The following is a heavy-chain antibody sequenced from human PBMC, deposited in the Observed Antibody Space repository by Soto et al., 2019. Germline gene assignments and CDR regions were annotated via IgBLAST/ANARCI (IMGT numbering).Heavy chain of an antibody. CDR2: IIPIFGTA. CDR1: GGTFSSYA. V-gene: IGHV1-69*01. D-gene: IGHD3-3*01. CDR3: ARDLRPIFGVVMPYYYYYGMDV. Sequence: QVQLVQSGAEVKKPGSSVKVSCKASGGTFSSYAISWVRQAPGQGLEWMGGIIPIFGTANYAKKFQGRVKITTDESTSTAYMELSSLRSEDTAVYYCARDLRPIFGVVMPYYYYYGMDVWGQGTTVTVSS. J-gene: IGHJ6*02.